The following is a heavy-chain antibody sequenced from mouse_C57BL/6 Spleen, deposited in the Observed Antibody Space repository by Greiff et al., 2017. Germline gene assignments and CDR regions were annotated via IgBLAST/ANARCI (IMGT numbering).Heavy chain of an antibody. CDR3: ARSTMVKGAYYYAMDY. J-gene: IGHJ4*01. V-gene: IGHV1-61*01. D-gene: IGHD2-2*01. Sequence: QVQLQQPGAELVRPGSSVKLSCKASGYTFTSYWMDWVKQRPGQGLEWIGNIYPSDSETHYNQKFKDKATLTVDKSSSTAYMQLSSLTSEDSAVYYCARSTMVKGAYYYAMDYWGQGTSVTVSS. CDR2: IYPSDSET. CDR1: GYTFTSYW.